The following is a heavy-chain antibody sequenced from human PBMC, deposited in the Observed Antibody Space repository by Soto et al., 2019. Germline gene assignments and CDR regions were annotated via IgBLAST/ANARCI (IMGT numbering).Heavy chain of an antibody. V-gene: IGHV4-38-2*01. Sequence: SETRSLTCAVSGYSISSGYYWGWIRQPPGKGLEWIGSIYHSGSTYYNPSLKSRVTISVDTSKNQFSLKLSSVTAADTAVYYCARVGDIGYCSGGSCLTDAFDIWGQGTMVT. J-gene: IGHJ3*02. D-gene: IGHD2-15*01. CDR3: ARVGDIGYCSGGSCLTDAFDI. CDR1: GYSISSGYY. CDR2: IYHSGST.